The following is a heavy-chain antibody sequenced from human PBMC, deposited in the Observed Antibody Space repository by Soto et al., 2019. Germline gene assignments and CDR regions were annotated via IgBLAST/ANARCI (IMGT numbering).Heavy chain of an antibody. CDR1: GFXFSSYA. D-gene: IGHD6-19*01. Sequence: GGSLXLSCAASGFXFSSYAMSWVRQAPGKGLEWVSAISGSGGSTYYADSVKGRFTISRDNSKNTLYLQMNSLRAEDTAVYYCAKDGGSGPYYYGMDVWGQGTMVTVSS. J-gene: IGHJ6*02. CDR2: ISGSGGST. V-gene: IGHV3-23*01. CDR3: AKDGGSGPYYYGMDV.